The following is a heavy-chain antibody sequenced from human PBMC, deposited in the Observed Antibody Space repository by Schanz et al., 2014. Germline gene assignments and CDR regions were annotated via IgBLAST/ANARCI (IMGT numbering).Heavy chain of an antibody. CDR1: GFTFSDYA. CDR3: AKDQGSYGSGSYSYFDY. Sequence: EVQLVESGGGLVQPGGSLIISCSASGFTFSDYALHWVRQAPGKGLEWVSSISSSGSSIYYADSVKGRFTISRDNSRKTLYLQMNSLRADDTAVYYCAKDQGSYGSGSYSYFDYWGQGTLATVSS. D-gene: IGHD3-10*01. J-gene: IGHJ4*02. V-gene: IGHV3-21*04. CDR2: ISSSGSSI.